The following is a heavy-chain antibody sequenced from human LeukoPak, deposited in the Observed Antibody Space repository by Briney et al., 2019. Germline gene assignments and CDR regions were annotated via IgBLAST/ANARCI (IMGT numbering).Heavy chain of an antibody. D-gene: IGHD6-6*01. V-gene: IGHV3-20*04. CDR3: ANLPLRYSSSYYFDY. J-gene: IGHJ4*02. CDR1: GFTFDDYG. Sequence: PGGSLRLSCAASGFTFDDYGMSWVRQAPGKGLEWVSGINWNGGSTGYADSVKGRFTISRDNAKNSLYLQMNSLRAEDTALYYCANLPLRYSSSYYFDYWGQGTLVTVSS. CDR2: INWNGGST.